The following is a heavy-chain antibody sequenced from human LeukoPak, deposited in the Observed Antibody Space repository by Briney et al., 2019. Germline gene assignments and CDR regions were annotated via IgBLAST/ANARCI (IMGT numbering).Heavy chain of an antibody. CDR2: ISYDGGNK. V-gene: IGHV3-30*18. Sequence: GRSLRLSCAASGFTFSSYGMHWVRQAPGKGLEWVAVISYDGGNKYYADSVKGRFTISRDNSKNTLYLQMNSLRAEDTAVYYCAKDSSGGYHDYWGQGTLVTVSS. J-gene: IGHJ4*02. CDR1: GFTFSSYG. CDR3: AKDSSGGYHDY. D-gene: IGHD5-12*01.